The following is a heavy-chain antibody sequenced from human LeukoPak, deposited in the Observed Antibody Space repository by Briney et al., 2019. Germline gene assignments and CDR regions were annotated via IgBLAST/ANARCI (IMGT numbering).Heavy chain of an antibody. D-gene: IGHD3-16*01. CDR1: GFTFSNYA. J-gene: IGHJ6*03. CDR2: INDNGDGT. V-gene: IGHV3-23*01. Sequence: PGGSLRLSCAASGFTFSNYAMSWVRQAPGKGLKWVSTINDNGDGTYYADSVKGRFTISRDNSYNTVSLQMNSLRDEDTGVYYCAKGLRTGVGPYMGYHYYMDVWGKGATVTVSS. CDR3: AKGLRTGVGPYMGYHYYMDV.